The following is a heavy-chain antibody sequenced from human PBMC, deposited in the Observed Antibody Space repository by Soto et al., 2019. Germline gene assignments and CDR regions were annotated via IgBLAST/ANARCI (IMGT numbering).Heavy chain of an antibody. J-gene: IGHJ3*02. CDR2: IWYDGSNK. Sequence: QVRLVESGGGVVQPGRSLRLSCAASGFTFSSYGMHWVRQAPGKGLEWVAVIWYDGSNKYYADSVKGRFTISRDNSKNTLYLQMNSLRAEDTAVYYCARSDTIFGVVIGAFDIWGQGTMVTVSS. CDR1: GFTFSSYG. V-gene: IGHV3-33*01. D-gene: IGHD3-3*01. CDR3: ARSDTIFGVVIGAFDI.